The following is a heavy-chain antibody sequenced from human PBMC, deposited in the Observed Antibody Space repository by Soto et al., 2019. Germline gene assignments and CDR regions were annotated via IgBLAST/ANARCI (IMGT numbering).Heavy chain of an antibody. CDR1: GYSFSSYW. Sequence: GESLKISCKTSGYSFSSYWIVWVRQKPGKGLEWMGVIYPSDSKVKYNPSVQGQVTMSADKSISNTYLQWSSLKASDTAKYFCERGDIANFLQPWGPGTTVTVYS. V-gene: IGHV5-51*01. J-gene: IGHJ5*02. D-gene: IGHD2-15*01. CDR2: IYPSDSKV. CDR3: ERGDIANFLQP.